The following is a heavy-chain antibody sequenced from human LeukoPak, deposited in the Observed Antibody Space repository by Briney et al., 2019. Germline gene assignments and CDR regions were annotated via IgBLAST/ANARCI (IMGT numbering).Heavy chain of an antibody. CDR2: ISVSAGST. CDR3: AKDSNSGYDSYYFDY. CDR1: GFTFSSYA. D-gene: IGHD5-12*01. J-gene: IGHJ4*02. V-gene: IGHV3-23*01. Sequence: QPGGSLRLSCAASGFTFSSYAMSWVRQAPGKGLEWVSAISVSAGSTYYADSVKGRFTISRDNSKNTLYLQMNSLRAEDTAVYYCAKDSNSGYDSYYFDYWGQGTLVTVSS.